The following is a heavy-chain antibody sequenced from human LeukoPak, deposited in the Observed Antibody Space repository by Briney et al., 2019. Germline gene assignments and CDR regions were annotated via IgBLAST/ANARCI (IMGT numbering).Heavy chain of an antibody. Sequence: ASVKVSCKASGDTLYNYPISWVRQAPGQGLEWMGHIILLFGSTHYAQNFHGRLTISADESTRTAFMELSSLRSEDTALYYCASRDYGDYKRDYWGQGTLVTVSS. CDR3: ASRDYGDYKRDY. CDR2: IILLFGST. CDR1: GDTLYNYP. D-gene: IGHD4-17*01. V-gene: IGHV1-69*13. J-gene: IGHJ4*02.